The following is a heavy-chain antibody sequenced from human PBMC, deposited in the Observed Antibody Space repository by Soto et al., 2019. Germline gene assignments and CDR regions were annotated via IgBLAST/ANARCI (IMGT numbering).Heavy chain of an antibody. J-gene: IGHJ4*02. D-gene: IGHD4-17*01. CDR2: IYHSGST. V-gene: IGHV4-30-2*01. Sequence: SETLSHTCAVSGGSISSGGYCCNWIRQPPGKGLEWIGYIYHSGSTYYNPSLKSRVTISVDRSKNQFSLKLSSVTAADTAVYYCARGVTTVTTFDYWGQGTLVTV. CDR3: ARGVTTVTTFDY. CDR1: GGSISSGGYC.